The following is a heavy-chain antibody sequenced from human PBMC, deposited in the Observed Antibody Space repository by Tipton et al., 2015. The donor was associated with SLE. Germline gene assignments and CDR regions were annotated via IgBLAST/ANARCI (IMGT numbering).Heavy chain of an antibody. Sequence: GSLKLSCAASGFMINSFTVNWVRQAPGKGLEWVSSMGTNDRSIHYADSVKGRFTISGDNSKNTLYLQMNRLRVEDTAVYYCAGGTGAYFDHWGQGTLVTVSS. CDR3: AGGTGAYFDH. CDR2: MGTNDRSI. V-gene: IGHV3-21*01. CDR1: GFMINSFT. J-gene: IGHJ4*02. D-gene: IGHD3-16*01.